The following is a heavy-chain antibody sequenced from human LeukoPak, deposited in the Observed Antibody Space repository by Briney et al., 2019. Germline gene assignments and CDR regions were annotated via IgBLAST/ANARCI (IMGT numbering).Heavy chain of an antibody. Sequence: ASVNVSCKASGYNFTSYYMHWVRQASGQGLEWMGIINPSGGSTSYAQKFQGRVTMTRDTSTSTVYMELSSLRSEDTAVYYCARDRGGVYFDWLPYGMDVWGQGTTVTVSS. CDR2: INPSGGST. CDR1: GYNFTSYY. CDR3: ARDRGGVYFDWLPYGMDV. J-gene: IGHJ6*02. D-gene: IGHD3-9*01. V-gene: IGHV1-46*01.